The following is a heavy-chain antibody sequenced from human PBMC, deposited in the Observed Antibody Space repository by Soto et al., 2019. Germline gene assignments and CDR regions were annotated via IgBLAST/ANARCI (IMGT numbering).Heavy chain of an antibody. CDR2: ISGSSGVI. D-gene: IGHD3-10*01. V-gene: IGHV3-21*06. J-gene: IGHJ5*02. CDR3: AREEVRGIIRWFDP. CDR1: GFAFSEYS. Sequence: GSLSLSCAASGFAFSEYSMAGVRQAPGKGPEWVSYISGSSGVIYYVDSVKGRFTVSRDNAKNSLFLQMNSLRQEDTAVYYCAREEVRGIIRWFDPWGQGTRVTVSS.